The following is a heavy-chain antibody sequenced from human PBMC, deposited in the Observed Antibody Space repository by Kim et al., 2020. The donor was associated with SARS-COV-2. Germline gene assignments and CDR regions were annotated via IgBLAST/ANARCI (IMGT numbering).Heavy chain of an antibody. CDR1: GFTFSSYA. CDR3: ARDVGNWFDP. Sequence: LSLTCAASGFTFSSYAMHWVRQAPGKGLEWVAVISYDVSNKYYADSVKGRFTIPRDNSKNTLYLQMNSLRAEDTAVYYCARDVGNWFDPWGQGTLVTV. J-gene: IGHJ5*02. CDR2: ISYDVSNK. D-gene: IGHD1-26*01. V-gene: IGHV3-30-3*01.